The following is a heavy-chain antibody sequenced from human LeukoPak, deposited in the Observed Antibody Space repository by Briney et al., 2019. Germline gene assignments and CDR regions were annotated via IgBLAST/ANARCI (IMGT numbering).Heavy chain of an antibody. CDR1: GYSFTSYW. D-gene: IGHD6-19*01. Sequence: GESLKISCKGSGYSFTSYWIGWVRQMPGKGLEWMGIIYPGDSDTRYSPSFQGQVTISADKSISTTYLQWSSLKASDTAMYYCARTEIPIAVATGMDVWGQGTTVTVSS. V-gene: IGHV5-51*01. CDR2: IYPGDSDT. CDR3: ARTEIPIAVATGMDV. J-gene: IGHJ6*02.